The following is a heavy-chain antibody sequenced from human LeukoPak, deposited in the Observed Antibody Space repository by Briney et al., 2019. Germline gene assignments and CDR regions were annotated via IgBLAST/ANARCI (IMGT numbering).Heavy chain of an antibody. CDR3: AKDRFGNYDILTGPLGY. CDR2: ISYDGSNK. V-gene: IGHV3-30*18. CDR1: GFTFSSYG. D-gene: IGHD3-9*01. Sequence: GGSLRLSCAASGFTFSSYGMHWVRQAPGKGLEWVAVISYDGSNKYYADSVKGRFTIFRDNSKNTLYLQMNSLRAEDTAVYYCAKDRFGNYDILTGPLGYWGQGTLVTVSS. J-gene: IGHJ4*02.